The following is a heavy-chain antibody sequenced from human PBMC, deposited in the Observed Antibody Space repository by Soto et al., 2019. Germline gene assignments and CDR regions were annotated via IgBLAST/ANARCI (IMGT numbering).Heavy chain of an antibody. J-gene: IGHJ5*02. CDR2: IDHSGYT. V-gene: IGHV4-34*01. CDR3: ARVRDWFDP. CDR1: GGSLSGYY. Sequence: SETLSLTCAVYGGSLSGYYWNWIRQPPGKGLERIGEIDHSGYTNYNPSLKSRVTISVDTFKNQFSLRLTSVTAADTAVYYCARVRDWFDPWGQGTLVTVSS. D-gene: IGHD3-3*01.